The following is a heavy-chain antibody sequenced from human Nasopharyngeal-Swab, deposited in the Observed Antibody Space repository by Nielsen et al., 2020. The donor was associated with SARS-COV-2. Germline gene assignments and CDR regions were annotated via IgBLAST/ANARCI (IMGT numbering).Heavy chain of an antibody. CDR3: VSYRGELLLHY. CDR1: GYTFTRYN. J-gene: IGHJ4*02. D-gene: IGHD1-26*01. CDR2: IKHSGCRT. V-gene: IGHV1-46*01. Sequence: SEKVSCTASGYTFTRYNMHWLRPAPGHGLEWMGIIKHSGCRTSYAQKFQGRVTSHRDTSTNTVYMELSSLRSEDTAVYCGVSYRGELLLHYWGQGTLVTVSS.